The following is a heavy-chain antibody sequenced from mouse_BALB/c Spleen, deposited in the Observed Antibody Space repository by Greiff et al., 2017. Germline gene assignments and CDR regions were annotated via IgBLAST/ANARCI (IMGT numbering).Heavy chain of an antibody. J-gene: IGHJ4*01. CDR1: GFTFSDYD. V-gene: IGHV5-4*02. D-gene: IGHD2-4*01. CDR3: ARAAGLRRAMDY. Sequence: EVQGVESGGGLVKPGGSLKLSCAASGFTFSDYDMSWVRQTPEKRLEWVATISDGGSYTYYPDSVTGRFTISRDNAKNNLYLQMSSLKSEDTAMYYCARAAGLRRAMDYWGQGTSVTVSS. CDR2: ISDGGSYT.